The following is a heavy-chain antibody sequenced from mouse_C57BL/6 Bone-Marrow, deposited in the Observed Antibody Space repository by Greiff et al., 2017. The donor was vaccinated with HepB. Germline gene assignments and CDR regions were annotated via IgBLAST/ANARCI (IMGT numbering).Heavy chain of an antibody. CDR3: AKKAYDYDGYYAMDY. J-gene: IGHJ4*01. Sequence: VQLQQSGPGLVQPSQSLSITCTVSGFSLTSYGVHWVRQSPGKGLEWLGVIWRGGSTDYNAAFMSRLSITKDNSKSQVFFKMNSLQADDTAIYYCAKKAYDYDGYYAMDYWGQGTSVTVSS. D-gene: IGHD2-4*01. CDR1: GFSLTSYG. V-gene: IGHV2-5*01. CDR2: IWRGGST.